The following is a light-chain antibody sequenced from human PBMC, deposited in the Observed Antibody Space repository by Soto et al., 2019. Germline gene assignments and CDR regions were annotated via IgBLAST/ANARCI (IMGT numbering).Light chain of an antibody. V-gene: IGLV1-40*01. CDR3: QSCDSSLSGSGV. CDR2: GNR. J-gene: IGLJ1*01. Sequence: QSVLTQPPSVSGAPGQRVTISCTGTSSNIGAGYDVHWYQQFPGTAPTLLIYGNRNRPSGVPDRFSGSKSGTSASLAITGLQAEDEATYYCQSCDSSLSGSGVFGTGTKLTVL. CDR1: SSNIGAGYD.